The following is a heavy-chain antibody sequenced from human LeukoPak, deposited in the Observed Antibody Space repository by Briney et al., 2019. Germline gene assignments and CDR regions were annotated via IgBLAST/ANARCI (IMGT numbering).Heavy chain of an antibody. CDR2: ISAYNGNT. CDR1: GYTFTSYG. V-gene: IGHV1-18*01. Sequence: ASVKVSCKASGYTFTSYGISWVRQAPGQGLEWMGWISAYNGNTNYAQKPQGRVTMTTDTSTSTAYMELSRLRSDDTAVYYCARDPRSRYSYGYYFDYWGQGTLVTVSS. CDR3: ARDPRSRYSYGYYFDY. J-gene: IGHJ4*02. D-gene: IGHD5-18*01.